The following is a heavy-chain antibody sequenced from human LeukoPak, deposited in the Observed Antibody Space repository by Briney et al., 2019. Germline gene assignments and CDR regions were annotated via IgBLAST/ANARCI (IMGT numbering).Heavy chain of an antibody. CDR1: GFTFTSYW. CDR3: ARGRYYGMDV. V-gene: IGHV3-74*01. CDR2: VNSVGSST. J-gene: IGHJ6*02. Sequence: GGPLRLSCAASGFTFTSYWMHWVRQAPGKGLVWVSRVNSVGSSTTYADSVKGRFTISRDNAKNTLYLQMNSLRAEDTAVYYCARGRYYGMDVWGQGTTVTVSS.